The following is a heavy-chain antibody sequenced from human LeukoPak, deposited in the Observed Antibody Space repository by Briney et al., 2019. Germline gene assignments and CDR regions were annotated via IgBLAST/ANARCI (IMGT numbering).Heavy chain of an antibody. CDR2: ISGGGGST. CDR3: ARPGGGAAPRDAFDI. CDR1: GFTFSSYA. Sequence: SGGSLRLSCAASGFTFSSYAMSWVRQAPGKGLEWVSAISGGGGSTYYADSVKGRFTISRDNSKNTLYLQMNSLRAEDTAVYYCARPGGGAAPRDAFDIWGQGTMVTVSS. D-gene: IGHD6-6*01. J-gene: IGHJ3*02. V-gene: IGHV3-23*01.